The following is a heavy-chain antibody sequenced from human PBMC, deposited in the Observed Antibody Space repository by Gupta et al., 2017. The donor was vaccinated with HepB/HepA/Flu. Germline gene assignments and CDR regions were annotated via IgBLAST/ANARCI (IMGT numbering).Heavy chain of an antibody. CDR3: ARAYTCLDL. CDR2: IKSDGRST. Sequence: EVQLVESGGGLGQPGGSLRLSCAASGSTFSRYDIHWVRQVPGRGLVWVSRIKSDGRSTSYADFVRGRFTISRDSAKNTVYLQMNSLRAEDTAVYYCARAYTCLDLWGQGTLVTVSS. J-gene: IGHJ5*02. CDR1: GSTFSRYD. V-gene: IGHV3-74*01.